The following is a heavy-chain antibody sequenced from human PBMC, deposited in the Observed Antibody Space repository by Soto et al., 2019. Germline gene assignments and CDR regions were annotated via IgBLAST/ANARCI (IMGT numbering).Heavy chain of an antibody. D-gene: IGHD3-3*01. V-gene: IGHV4-4*07. CDR2: IYTSGST. CDR3: ARDYVEGDFWSGYYLSGMYYFDY. CDR1: GGSISIYY. J-gene: IGHJ4*02. Sequence: SETLSLTCTVSGGSISIYYWSWIRHPAGKGLEWIGRIYTSGSTNYNPSLKSRVTMSVDTSKNQFSLKLSSVTAADTAVYYCARDYVEGDFWSGYYLSGMYYFDYWGQGTLVTVSS.